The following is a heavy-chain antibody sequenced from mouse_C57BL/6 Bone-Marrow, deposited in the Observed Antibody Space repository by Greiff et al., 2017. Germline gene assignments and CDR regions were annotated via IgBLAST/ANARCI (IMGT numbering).Heavy chain of an antibody. CDR1: GYTFTDYY. CDR2: INPNNGGT. J-gene: IGHJ4*01. V-gene: IGHV1-26*01. CDR3: AREGDGYYYAMDY. D-gene: IGHD2-3*01. Sequence: VQLKQSGPELVKPGASVKISCKASGYTFTDYYMNWVKQSHGKSLEWIGDINPNNGGTSYNQKFKGKATLTVDKSSSTAYMELRSLTSEDSAVYYCAREGDGYYYAMDYWGQGTSVTVSS.